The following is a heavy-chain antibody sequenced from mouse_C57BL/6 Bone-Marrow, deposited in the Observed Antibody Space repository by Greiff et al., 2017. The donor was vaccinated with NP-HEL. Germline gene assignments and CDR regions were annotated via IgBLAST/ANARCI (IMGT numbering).Heavy chain of an antibody. J-gene: IGHJ3*01. CDR1: GFTFSSYG. Sequence: EVQLVESGGDLVKPGASLKLSCAASGFTFSSYGMSWVRQTPDKRLEWVATISTGGSYTHYPHSVKGRFTISRDKAKNTLYLQMSSLKSEDTAMYYCASPYDYDVAWFAYWGQGTLVTVSA. CDR3: ASPYDYDVAWFAY. D-gene: IGHD2-4*01. CDR2: ISTGGSYT. V-gene: IGHV5-6*01.